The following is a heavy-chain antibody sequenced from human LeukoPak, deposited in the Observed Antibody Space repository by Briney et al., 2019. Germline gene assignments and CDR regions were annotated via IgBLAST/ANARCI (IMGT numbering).Heavy chain of an antibody. CDR2: LDSSGST. J-gene: IGHJ6*03. CDR3: SRSHDYGGLYFYYYMDV. D-gene: IGHD4-23*01. CDR1: GGSISSRSDC. V-gene: IGHV4-39*01. Sequence: SETLSLTCTVSGGSISSRSDCWGWIRQTPGKGLEWIGSLDSSGSTYYNPSLKSRVTISVGTSKNQFSLNLRSVTAADTAIYFCSRSHDYGGLYFYYYMDVWGKGTTVTVSS.